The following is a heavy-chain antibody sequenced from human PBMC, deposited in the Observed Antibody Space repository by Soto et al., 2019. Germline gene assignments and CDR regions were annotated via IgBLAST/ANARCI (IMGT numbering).Heavy chain of an antibody. V-gene: IGHV1-69*02. CDR1: GGTFSSYT. CDR3: ASVRGDGGENY. D-gene: IGHD3-10*02. Sequence: QVQLVQSGAEVKKPGSSVKVSCKASGGTFSSYTISWVRQAPGQGLEWMGRIIPILGIANYAQKFQGRVTITADKSTSTAYRELSSLRAEDTDVYYCASVRGDGGENYWGQGTLVTVSS. CDR2: IIPILGIA. J-gene: IGHJ4*02.